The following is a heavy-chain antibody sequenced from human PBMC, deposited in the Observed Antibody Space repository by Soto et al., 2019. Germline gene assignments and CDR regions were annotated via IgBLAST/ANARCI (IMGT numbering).Heavy chain of an antibody. D-gene: IGHD3-3*01. CDR3: AKGVRSGIDYFDY. CDR2: INTSGGST. CDR1: GFTFSSYA. V-gene: IGHV3-23*01. Sequence: EVQLLESGGGLVQPGGSLRLSCAASGFTFSSYAMSWVRQAPGKGLEWVSGINTSGGSTYYADSVKGRFTISRDNSKNTLYLQMNSLRAEDTAVYYCAKGVRSGIDYFDYWGQGTLVTVSS. J-gene: IGHJ4*02.